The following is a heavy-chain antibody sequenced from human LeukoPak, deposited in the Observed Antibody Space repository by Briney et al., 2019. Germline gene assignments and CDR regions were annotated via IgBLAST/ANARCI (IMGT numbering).Heavy chain of an antibody. CDR2: ISSSSSFT. CDR1: GFTFSDHY. D-gene: IGHD3-10*01. CDR3: AKGDSGSLYACDI. Sequence: PGGSLRLSCAASGFTFSDHYMNWICQAPGKGLEWVSYISSSSSFTNYADSVKGRFTISRDNAKKSVYLQMNSLRAEDTAVYYCAKGDSGSLYACDIWGQGTMVTVSS. J-gene: IGHJ3*02. V-gene: IGHV3-11*03.